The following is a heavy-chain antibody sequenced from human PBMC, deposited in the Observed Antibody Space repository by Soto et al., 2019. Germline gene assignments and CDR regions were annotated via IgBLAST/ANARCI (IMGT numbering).Heavy chain of an antibody. D-gene: IGHD6-25*01. V-gene: IGHV3-30*18. Sequence: QEQLVESGGGVVQPGRSLRLSCAASGFAFSNQGMHWVRRAPGKGLEWVALISHDGENIYYADSVKGRFAVSRDNSKNTLFLQLSSLRLNDTAVNYCAKVESGPPAALYSGALGTLVTVSS. J-gene: IGHJ5*01. CDR3: AKVESGPPAALYS. CDR1: GFAFSNQG. CDR2: ISHDGENI.